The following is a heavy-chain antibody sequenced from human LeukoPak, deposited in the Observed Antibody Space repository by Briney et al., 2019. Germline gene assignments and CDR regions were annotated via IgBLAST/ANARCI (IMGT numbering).Heavy chain of an antibody. CDR2: ISWNSGSI. V-gene: IGHV3-9*01. Sequence: GGSLRLSCAASGFTFDDYAMHWVRQAPGKGLEWVSGISWNSGSIGYADSVKGRFTISRDNAKNSLYLQMNSLRAEDTALYYCAKAYYYYDSSGNYYFDYWGQGTLVTVSS. CDR1: GFTFDDYA. D-gene: IGHD3-22*01. CDR3: AKAYYYYDSSGNYYFDY. J-gene: IGHJ4*02.